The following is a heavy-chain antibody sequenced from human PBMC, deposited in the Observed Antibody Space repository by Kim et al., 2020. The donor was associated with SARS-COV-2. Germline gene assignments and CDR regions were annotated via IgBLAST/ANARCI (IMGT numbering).Heavy chain of an antibody. J-gene: IGHJ4*01. D-gene: IGHD3-10*01. CDR1: GGSISSSSYY. Sequence: SETLSLTCTVSGGSISSSSYYWACILPPPGRGLAWIGSSYYSVSTYYNPSLTSRVTISVDTTKKQLSLKLSSETAAGTAVYNCARLEGGLLWFGEGPDY. V-gene: IGHV4-39*07. CDR3: ARLEGGLLWFGEGPDY. CDR2: SYYSVST.